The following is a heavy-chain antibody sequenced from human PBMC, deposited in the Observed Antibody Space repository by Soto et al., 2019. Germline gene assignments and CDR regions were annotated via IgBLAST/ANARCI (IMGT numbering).Heavy chain of an antibody. V-gene: IGHV3-23*01. CDR2: ISGSGGTT. J-gene: IGHJ4*02. CDR3: AKEFSCLVVVTPTNYFDY. Sequence: PGGSLRLSCAASGFTFSSYAMRWVRQAPGKGLEWVSAISGSGGTTYYADSVKGRFTISRDNSKNTLSLQMSSLRAEDTALYYCAKEFSCLVVVTPTNYFDYWGPGTLVTVSS. CDR1: GFTFSSYA. D-gene: IGHD2-21*02.